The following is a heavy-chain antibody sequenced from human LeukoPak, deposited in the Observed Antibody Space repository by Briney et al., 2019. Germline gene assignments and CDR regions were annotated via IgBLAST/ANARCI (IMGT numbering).Heavy chain of an antibody. Sequence: GESLKISCKGSGYSFTSYCIGWVRQMPGKGLEWMGIIYPGDSDARYSPSFQGQVTISADKSISTAYLQWSSLKASDTAMYYCARLDGAIASAGTRSPYFDYWGQGTLVTVSS. D-gene: IGHD6-13*01. CDR3: ARLDGAIASAGTRSPYFDY. CDR2: IYPGDSDA. J-gene: IGHJ4*02. CDR1: GYSFTSYC. V-gene: IGHV5-51*01.